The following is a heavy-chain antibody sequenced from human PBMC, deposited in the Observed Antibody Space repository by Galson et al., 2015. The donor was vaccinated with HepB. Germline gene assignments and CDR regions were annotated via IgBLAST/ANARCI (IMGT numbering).Heavy chain of an antibody. Sequence: LRLSCAASGFTFSSYAMHWVRQAPGKGLEWVAVISYDGSNKYYADSVKGRFTISRDNSKNTLYLQMNSLRAEDTAVYYCARDRYCSSTSCYSVYLDYWGQGTLVTVSS. CDR3: ARDRYCSSTSCYSVYLDY. CDR2: ISYDGSNK. J-gene: IGHJ4*02. D-gene: IGHD2-2*01. CDR1: GFTFSSYA. V-gene: IGHV3-30-3*01.